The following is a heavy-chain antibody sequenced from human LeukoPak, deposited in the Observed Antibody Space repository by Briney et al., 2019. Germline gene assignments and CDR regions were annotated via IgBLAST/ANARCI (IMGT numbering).Heavy chain of an antibody. CDR2: ISDSSRYI. Sequence: GGSLRLSCAASGFTFSSYSMNWVRQAPGKGVEWVSSISDSSRYIHYADSMKGRFSISRDNAKNSLYLQMDNLRVEDTAMYYCARYGIVGATYFDYWGQGTLVTVSS. J-gene: IGHJ4*02. V-gene: IGHV3-21*01. CDR1: GFTFSSYS. D-gene: IGHD1-26*01. CDR3: ARYGIVGATYFDY.